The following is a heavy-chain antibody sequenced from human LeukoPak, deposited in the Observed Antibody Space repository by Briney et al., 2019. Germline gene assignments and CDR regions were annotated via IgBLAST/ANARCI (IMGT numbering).Heavy chain of an antibody. J-gene: IGHJ4*02. CDR1: GGSFSGYY. CDR3: ASLDYVWGSYRVDY. CDR2: INHSGST. V-gene: IGHV4-34*01. Sequence: SETLSLTCAVYGGSFSGYYWSRIRQPPGKGLEWIGEINHSGSTNYNPSLKSRVTISVDTSKNQFSLKLSSVTAADTAVYYCASLDYVWGSYRVDYWGQGTLVTVSS. D-gene: IGHD3-16*02.